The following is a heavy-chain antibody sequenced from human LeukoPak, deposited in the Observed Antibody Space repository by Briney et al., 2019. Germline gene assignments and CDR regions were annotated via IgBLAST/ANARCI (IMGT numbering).Heavy chain of an antibody. D-gene: IGHD3-3*01. J-gene: IGHJ6*02. V-gene: IGHV4-59*01. CDR1: GGSISSYY. CDR3: ARGIFGVVTGYYYYGMDV. Sequence: SETLSLTCTVSGGSISSYYWSWIRQPPGKGLEWIGYIYYSGSTNYNPSLKSRVTISVDTTKNQFSLKLSSVTAADTAVYYCARGIFGVVTGYYYYGMDVWGQGTTVTVSS. CDR2: IYYSGST.